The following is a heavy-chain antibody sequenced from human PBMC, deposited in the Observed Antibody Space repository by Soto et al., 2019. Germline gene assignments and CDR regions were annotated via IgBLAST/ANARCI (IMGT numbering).Heavy chain of an antibody. CDR1: GYTFTSYA. CDR3: AKDFDY. J-gene: IGHJ4*02. CDR2: INAGNGNT. V-gene: IGHV1-3*01. Sequence: QVQLVQSGAEVKKPGASVKVSCKASGYTFTSYAMHWVRQAPGQRLEWMGWINAGNGNTKYTQKFQGRVTITRDTSASTAYIGLSSLRSEDTAVYYCAKDFDYWGQGTLVPVSS.